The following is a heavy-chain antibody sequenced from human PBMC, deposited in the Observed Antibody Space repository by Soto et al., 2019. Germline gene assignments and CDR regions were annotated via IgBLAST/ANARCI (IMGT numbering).Heavy chain of an antibody. Sequence: QVQLVQSGAEVKKPGASVKVSCKASGYTSTSYGISWVRQAPGQGLEWMGWISAYNGNTNYAQKLQGRVTMTTDTSTSTAYMELRSLRSDDTAVYYCARCGAEAYYDFWSGYYIDYWGQGTLVTVSS. D-gene: IGHD3-3*01. CDR2: ISAYNGNT. CDR1: GYTSTSYG. CDR3: ARCGAEAYYDFWSGYYIDY. J-gene: IGHJ4*02. V-gene: IGHV1-18*01.